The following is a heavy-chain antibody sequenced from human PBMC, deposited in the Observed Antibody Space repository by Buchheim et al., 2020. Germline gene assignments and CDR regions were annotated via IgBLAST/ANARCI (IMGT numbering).Heavy chain of an antibody. Sequence: EVQLVESGGGLVQPGGSLRLSCAASGFTFSSYWMSWVRQAPGKGLEWVANIKQDGSEKYYVDSVKGRFTISRDNAKNSLYLQMNSLRAEDPAVYYCARDILSSSTVVFGDDFDYWGQGTL. V-gene: IGHV3-7*01. D-gene: IGHD6-6*01. CDR2: IKQDGSEK. CDR1: GFTFSSYW. J-gene: IGHJ4*02. CDR3: ARDILSSSTVVFGDDFDY.